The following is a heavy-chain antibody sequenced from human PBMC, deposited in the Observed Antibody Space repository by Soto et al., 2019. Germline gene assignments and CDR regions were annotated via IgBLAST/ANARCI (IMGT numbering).Heavy chain of an antibody. V-gene: IGHV4-34*01. CDR2: INHSGST. Sequence: SETLSLTCAVYDESFSDYYWSWIRQPPGKGLEWIGEINHSGSTNYNPSLKSRVTISVDTSKNQFSLKLTSVTAADTAVYYCARDGLTTVTWIDWGQGTLVTVSS. CDR1: DESFSDYY. CDR3: ARDGLTTVTWID. D-gene: IGHD4-17*01. J-gene: IGHJ4*02.